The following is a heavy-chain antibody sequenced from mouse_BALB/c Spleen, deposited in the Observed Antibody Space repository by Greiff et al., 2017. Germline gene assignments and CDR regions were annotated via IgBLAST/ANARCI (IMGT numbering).Heavy chain of an antibody. D-gene: IGHD2-3*01. CDR1: GYSFTSYW. J-gene: IGHJ2*01. CDR2: IYPGNSDT. CDR3: TRWLLRYFDY. Sequence: VQLKESGPELVKPGASVKMSCKASGYSFTSYWMHWVKQRPGQGLEWIGAIYPGNSDTSYNQKFKGKAKLTAVTSASTAYMELSSLTNEDSAVYYCTRWLLRYFDYWGQGTTLTVSS. V-gene: IGHV1-5*01.